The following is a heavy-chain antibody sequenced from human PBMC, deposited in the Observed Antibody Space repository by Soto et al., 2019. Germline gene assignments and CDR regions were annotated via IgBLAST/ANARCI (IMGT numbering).Heavy chain of an antibody. D-gene: IGHD6-13*01. Sequence: SETLSLTCTVSGGSISSYYWSWIRQPPGKGLEWIGCIYYSGSTNYNPSLKSRMTISVDTSKNQFSLELSSVTAADTAVYYCAQKIAANGTGRPFDIWRPGTMVTVSS. J-gene: IGHJ3*02. CDR1: GGSISSYY. CDR2: IYYSGST. CDR3: AQKIAANGTGRPFDI. V-gene: IGHV4-59*12.